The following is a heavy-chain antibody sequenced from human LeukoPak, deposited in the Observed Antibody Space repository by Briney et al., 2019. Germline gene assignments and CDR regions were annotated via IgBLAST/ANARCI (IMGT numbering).Heavy chain of an antibody. CDR3: AIGKAAAGTGYYYYYMDV. J-gene: IGHJ6*03. D-gene: IGHD6-13*01. Sequence: ASVKVSCKASGYTFTSYGISWVQQAPGQGLEWMGWISAYNGNTNYAQKLQGRVTMTTDTSTSTAYMELRSLRSDDTAVYYCAIGKAAAGTGYYYYYMDVWGKGTTVTVSS. CDR1: GYTFTSYG. V-gene: IGHV1-18*01. CDR2: ISAYNGNT.